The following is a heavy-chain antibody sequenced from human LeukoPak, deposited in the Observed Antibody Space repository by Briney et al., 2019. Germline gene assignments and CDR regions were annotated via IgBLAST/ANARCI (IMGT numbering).Heavy chain of an antibody. J-gene: IGHJ6*03. CDR2: ISGSGATT. CDR3: AKDQHSTSSSYMDV. V-gene: IGHV3-23*01. D-gene: IGHD6-6*01. CDR1: GFTFSNYA. Sequence: GGSLRLSCAASGFTFSNYAMNWVRQAPGKGLEWVSDISGSGATTYYGDSVKGRVTISRDNSKNTLYLQMTSLRAEDTAVYFCAKDQHSTSSSYMDVWGDGTTVIVSS.